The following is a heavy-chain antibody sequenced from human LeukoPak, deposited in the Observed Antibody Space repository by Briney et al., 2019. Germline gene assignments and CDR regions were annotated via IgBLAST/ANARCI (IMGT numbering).Heavy chain of an antibody. Sequence: PGGSLRLSCAAPGFTFSSYAMSWVRQAPGKGLEWVSAISGSGGSTYYADSVKGRFTISRDNSKNTLYLQMNSLRAEDTAVYYCAKDESPTYYYDSSGYTPDAFDIWGQGAMVTVSS. J-gene: IGHJ3*02. CDR2: ISGSGGST. D-gene: IGHD3-22*01. CDR1: GFTFSSYA. V-gene: IGHV3-23*01. CDR3: AKDESPTYYYDSSGYTPDAFDI.